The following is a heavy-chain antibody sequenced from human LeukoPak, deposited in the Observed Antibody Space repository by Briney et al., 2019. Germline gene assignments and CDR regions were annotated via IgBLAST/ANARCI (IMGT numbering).Heavy chain of an antibody. V-gene: IGHV4-59*01. Sequence: PSETLSLTCTVSGGPISSYYWSWIRQPPGKGLEWIGYIYYSGSTNYNPSLKSRVTISVDTSKSQFSLKLRSVTAADTAVYYCARDHSGTNYVMDWGQGTLVTVSS. D-gene: IGHD4/OR15-4a*01. J-gene: IGHJ4*02. CDR1: GGPISSYY. CDR3: ARDHSGTNYVMD. CDR2: IYYSGST.